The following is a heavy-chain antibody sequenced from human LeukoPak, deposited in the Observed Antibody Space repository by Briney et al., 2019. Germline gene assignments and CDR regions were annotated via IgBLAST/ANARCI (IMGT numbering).Heavy chain of an antibody. D-gene: IGHD3-10*01. J-gene: IGHJ4*02. CDR1: GFAFNSFA. Sequence: GGSLRLSCAASGFAFNSFAIHWVRQAPGKGLEWLAVMSYDGKNKYYADSVKGRFTISRDNTKYTLYLQMNSLRTEDTAIYYCARDGDAAIRGVNFDYWGQGTLVTVSS. CDR3: ARDGDAAIRGVNFDY. CDR2: MSYDGKNK. V-gene: IGHV3-30*04.